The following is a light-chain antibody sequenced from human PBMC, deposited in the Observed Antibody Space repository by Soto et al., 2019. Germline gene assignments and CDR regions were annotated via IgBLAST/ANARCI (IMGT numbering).Light chain of an antibody. CDR1: SSDVGGYDY. Sequence: QSALTQPPSASGAPGQSVTISCTGTSSDVGGYDYVSWYQQHPGKAPKLMIYEVTKRPSGVPDRFSGSKSGNTASRTVSVLQADDEADYYCSSYAGSNNFVFGTGTKLTVL. V-gene: IGLV2-8*01. J-gene: IGLJ1*01. CDR3: SSYAGSNNFV. CDR2: EVT.